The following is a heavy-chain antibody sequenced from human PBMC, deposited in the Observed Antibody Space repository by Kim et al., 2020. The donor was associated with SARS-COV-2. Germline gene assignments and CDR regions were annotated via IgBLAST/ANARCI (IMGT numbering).Heavy chain of an antibody. CDR2: IYYSGST. D-gene: IGHD3-9*01. CDR1: GGSISSSSYY. J-gene: IGHJ2*01. CDR3: ARNKWSKNVLRYFVYWYFDL. V-gene: IGHV4-39*07. Sequence: SETLSLTCTVSGGSISSSSYYWGWIRQPPGKGLEWIGSIYYSGSTYYNPSLKSRVTISVDTSKNQFSLKLSSVTAADTAVYYCARNKWSKNVLRYFVYWYFDLWGRGTLVTVSS.